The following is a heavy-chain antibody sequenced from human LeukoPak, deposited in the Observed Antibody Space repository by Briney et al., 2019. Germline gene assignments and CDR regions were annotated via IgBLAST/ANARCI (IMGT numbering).Heavy chain of an antibody. CDR1: GGSINSTNYY. CDR3: ARRKRSGCSSTSCLLNWFYP. CDR2: INHSGST. V-gene: IGHV4-39*07. Sequence: SETLSLTCTVSGGSINSTNYYWSWIRQPPGKGLEWIGEINHSGSTNYNPSLKSRVTISVDTSKNQFSLKLSSVTAADTAVYYCARRKRSGCSSTSCLLNWFYPWGQGTLVTVSS. J-gene: IGHJ5*02. D-gene: IGHD2-2*01.